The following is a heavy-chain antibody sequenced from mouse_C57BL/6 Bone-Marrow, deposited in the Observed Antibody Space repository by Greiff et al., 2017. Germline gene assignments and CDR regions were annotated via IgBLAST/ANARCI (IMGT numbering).Heavy chain of an antibody. J-gene: IGHJ4*01. CDR1: GYTFTSSG. Sequence: VQLQQSGAELARPGASVKLSCKASGYTFTSSGISWVKQRTGQGLEWIGEIYPSIGNTYSHEKFKGKATLTADKSSSTAYMELRSLTSEDSAVYFCARDSYYYTGYAMDYWGQGTSVTVSS. CDR3: ARDSYYYTGYAMDY. CDR2: IYPSIGNT. D-gene: IGHD1-1*01. V-gene: IGHV1-81*01.